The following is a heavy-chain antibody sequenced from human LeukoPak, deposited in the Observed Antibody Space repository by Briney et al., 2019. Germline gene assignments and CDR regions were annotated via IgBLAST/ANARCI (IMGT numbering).Heavy chain of an antibody. CDR2: ISSRSSSI. CDR3: ARVGYDILTGFHY. D-gene: IGHD3-9*01. J-gene: IGHJ4*02. Sequence: SGGSLRLSCAASGFTFSDYSINWVRQAPGKGLECVSFISSRSSSIYYADSVKGRFTISRDNAKKSLYLQMNSLRDEDTAVYYCARVGYDILTGFHYWGQGTLVTVSS. CDR1: GFTFSDYS. V-gene: IGHV3-48*02.